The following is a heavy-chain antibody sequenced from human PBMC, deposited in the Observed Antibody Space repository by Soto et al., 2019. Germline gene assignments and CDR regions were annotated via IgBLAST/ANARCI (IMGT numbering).Heavy chain of an antibody. J-gene: IGHJ6*02. CDR2: IYYSGST. CDR1: GGSISSYY. V-gene: IGHV4-59*01. CDR3: ARGIRATSVYQPPPYYYGMDV. D-gene: IGHD2-2*01. Sequence: SETLSLTCTVSGGSISSYYWSWIRQPPGKGLEWIGYIYYSGSTNYNPSLKSRVTISVDTSKNQFSLKLSSVTAADTAVYYCARGIRATSVYQPPPYYYGMDVWGQGTTVTVSS.